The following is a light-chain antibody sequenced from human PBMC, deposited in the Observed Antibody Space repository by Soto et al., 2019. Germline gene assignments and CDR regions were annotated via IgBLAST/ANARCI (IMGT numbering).Light chain of an antibody. J-gene: IGKJ2*01. V-gene: IGKV3-15*01. CDR2: NIL. CDR1: QSLSSN. CDR3: QHYSNWPPRYS. Sequence: IMLTQSPVTLSVSPGERASLSCRASQSLSSNVAWYQQKPGQAPRLLIYNILTRATGIPARFSGSGSGTEFTLTISSLQSEDFAVYFCQHYSNWPPRYSFGQGTKVDI.